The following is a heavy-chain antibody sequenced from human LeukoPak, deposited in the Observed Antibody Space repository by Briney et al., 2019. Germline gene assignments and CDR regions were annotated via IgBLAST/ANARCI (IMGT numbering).Heavy chain of an antibody. CDR2: IYTSGST. CDR3: ARDKGSIVVVPAAVYYYYYMDV. CDR1: GGSISSGSYY. Sequence: PSETLSLTCTVSGGSISSGSYYWSWIRQPAGKGLEWIGRIYTSGSTNYNPSLKSRVTISVDTSKNQFSLKLSSVTAADTAVYYCARDKGSIVVVPAAVYYYYYMDVWGKGTTVTVSS. J-gene: IGHJ6*03. D-gene: IGHD2-2*01. V-gene: IGHV4-61*02.